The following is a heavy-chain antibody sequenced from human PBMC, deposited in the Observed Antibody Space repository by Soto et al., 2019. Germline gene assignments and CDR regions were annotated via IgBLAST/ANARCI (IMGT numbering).Heavy chain of an antibody. V-gene: IGHV4-39*01. CDR2: IYYSGST. Sequence: SETLSLTCTVSGGSISSSYYWGWIRQPPGKGLEWIGSIYYSGSTYYNPSLKSRVTISVDTSKNQFSLKLSSVTAADTAVYYCARLPSDILTGYVHYWGQGTLVTVSS. D-gene: IGHD3-9*01. CDR3: ARLPSDILTGYVHY. CDR1: GGSISSSYY. J-gene: IGHJ4*02.